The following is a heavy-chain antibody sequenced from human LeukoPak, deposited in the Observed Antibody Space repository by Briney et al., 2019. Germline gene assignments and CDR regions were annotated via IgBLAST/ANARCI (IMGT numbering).Heavy chain of an antibody. Sequence: SETLSLTCAVYGGSFSGYYWSWIRQPPGKGLEWIGEINHSGSTNYNPSLKSRVTISVDTSKNQFSLKLSSVTAADTAVYYCARGRGVQGVIITGNWFDPWGQGTLVTVSS. J-gene: IGHJ5*02. CDR3: ARGRGVQGVIITGNWFDP. V-gene: IGHV4-34*01. CDR2: INHSGST. CDR1: GGSFSGYY. D-gene: IGHD3-10*01.